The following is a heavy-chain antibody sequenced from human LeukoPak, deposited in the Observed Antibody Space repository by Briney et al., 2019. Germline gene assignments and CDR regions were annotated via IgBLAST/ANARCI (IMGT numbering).Heavy chain of an antibody. CDR1: GYTFTSYD. V-gene: IGHV1-8*02. CDR3: ARAAQYCSSTSCPYYMDV. CDR2: MNPNSGNT. Sequence: ASVKVSCKASGYTFTSYDINWVRQATGQGLEWMGWMNPNSGNTGCAQKFQGGVTMTRNTSISTAYMELSSLRSEDTAVYYCARAAQYCSSTSCPYYMDVWGKGTTVTISS. J-gene: IGHJ6*03. D-gene: IGHD2-2*01.